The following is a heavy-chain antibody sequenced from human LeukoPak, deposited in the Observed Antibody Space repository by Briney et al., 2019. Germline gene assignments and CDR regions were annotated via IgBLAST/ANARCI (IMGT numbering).Heavy chain of an antibody. CDR3: ARERCSSTSCYGDY. J-gene: IGHJ4*02. Sequence: GGSLRLSCAASGFTFSSYAMSWVRQAPGKGLEWVSAISGSGGSTYYADSVKGRFTISRDNSKNTLYLQMNSLRAEDTAVYYCARERCSSTSCYGDYWGQGTLVTVSS. CDR2: ISGSGGST. V-gene: IGHV3-23*01. D-gene: IGHD2-2*01. CDR1: GFTFSSYA.